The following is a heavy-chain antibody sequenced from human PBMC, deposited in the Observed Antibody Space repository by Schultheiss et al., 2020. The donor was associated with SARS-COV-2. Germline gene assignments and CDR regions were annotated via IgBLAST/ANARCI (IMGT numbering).Heavy chain of an antibody. CDR2: IRSKAYGGTT. J-gene: IGHJ4*02. CDR3: ARDLDAFDY. Sequence: LSLTCTVSGGSISSSSYYWGWIRQPPGKGLEWVGFIRSKAYGGTTEYAASVKGRFTISRDDSKSIAYLQINSLRAEDTAVYYCARDLDAFDYWGQGTLVTVSS. D-gene: IGHD1-1*01. CDR1: GGSISSSSYY. V-gene: IGHV3-71*03.